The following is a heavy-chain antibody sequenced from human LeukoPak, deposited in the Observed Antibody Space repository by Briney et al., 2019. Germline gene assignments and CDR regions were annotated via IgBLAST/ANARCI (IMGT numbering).Heavy chain of an antibody. J-gene: IGHJ4*02. Sequence: GRSLTLSCAVSAFTSSNFAMSWVRQPPGKGLEWVSTVTRIGAATYYRDSVKGRFTISKHNSKTMMFLQMNSMRAEDTAVYYCAKDQGGVYDFWSGYSPLDYWGQGTLVTVSS. CDR2: VTRIGAAT. D-gene: IGHD3-3*01. CDR3: AKDQGGVYDFWSGYSPLDY. CDR1: AFTSSNFA. V-gene: IGHV3-23*01.